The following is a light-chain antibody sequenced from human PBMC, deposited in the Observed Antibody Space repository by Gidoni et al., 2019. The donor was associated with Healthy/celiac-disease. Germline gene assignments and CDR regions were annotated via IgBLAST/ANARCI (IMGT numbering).Light chain of an antibody. CDR3: QQRSNWPQFT. CDR1: QIVSSY. Sequence: EIVLTQSPATLSLYPGERATLPCRASQIVSSYLAWYQQKPGQAPRLLIYDASNRATGIPARFSGSGSGTDFTLTISSLEPDDFAVYYCQQRSNWPQFTFGPGTKVDIK. CDR2: DAS. V-gene: IGKV3-11*01. J-gene: IGKJ3*01.